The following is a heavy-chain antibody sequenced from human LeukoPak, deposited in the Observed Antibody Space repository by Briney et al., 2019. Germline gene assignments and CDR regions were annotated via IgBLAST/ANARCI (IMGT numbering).Heavy chain of an antibody. CDR2: IIPILGIA. Sequence: SVTVSCKASGGTFSSYAISWVRQAPGQGLEWMGRIIPILGIANYAQKFQGRVTITADKSTSTAYMELSSLRSEDTAVYYCARDLPYGGNSGGFDYWGQGTLVTVSS. D-gene: IGHD4-23*01. CDR1: GGTFSSYA. J-gene: IGHJ4*02. V-gene: IGHV1-69*04. CDR3: ARDLPYGGNSGGFDY.